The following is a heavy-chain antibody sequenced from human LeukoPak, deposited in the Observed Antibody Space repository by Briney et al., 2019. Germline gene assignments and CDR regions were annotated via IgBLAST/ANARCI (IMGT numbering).Heavy chain of an antibody. D-gene: IGHD3-22*01. J-gene: IGHJ4*02. V-gene: IGHV4-4*07. Sequence: PSETLSLTCTVSGGSISSYYWSWIRQPAGKGLEWIGRIYTSGSTNYNPSLKSRVTMSVDTSKNQFSLKLSSVTAADTAVYYCARGRYYYDSSGYYIFDYWGQGTLATVSS. CDR2: IYTSGST. CDR1: GGSISSYY. CDR3: ARGRYYYDSSGYYIFDY.